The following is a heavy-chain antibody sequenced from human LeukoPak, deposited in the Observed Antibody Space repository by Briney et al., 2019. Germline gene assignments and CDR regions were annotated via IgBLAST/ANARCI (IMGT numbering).Heavy chain of an antibody. V-gene: IGHV3-21*01. Sequence: GGSLRLSCAASGFTFSSYSMNWVRQAPGKGLEWVSSISSSSSYIYYADSVKGRFTISRDNAKNSLYLQMNSLRAEDTAVYYCARVFTMVRGVRTPNWFDPWGQGTLVTVSS. J-gene: IGHJ5*02. CDR2: ISSSSSYI. D-gene: IGHD3-10*01. CDR3: ARVFTMVRGVRTPNWFDP. CDR1: GFTFSSYS.